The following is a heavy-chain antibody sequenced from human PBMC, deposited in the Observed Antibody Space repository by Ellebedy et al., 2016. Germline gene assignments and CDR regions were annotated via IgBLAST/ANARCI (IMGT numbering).Heavy chain of an antibody. J-gene: IGHJ5*02. CDR1: GFTVSTNY. D-gene: IGHD2-15*01. CDR2: IFSDGNT. CDR3: ARGVGSGWFDP. Sequence: GESLKISCAASGFTVSTNYMKWVRQAPGKGLEWVSAIFSDGNTYYADSVKGRFTISRDNSKNTLNLQMNSLRAEDTAVYYCARGVGSGWFDPWGQGTLVTVSS. V-gene: IGHV3-53*01.